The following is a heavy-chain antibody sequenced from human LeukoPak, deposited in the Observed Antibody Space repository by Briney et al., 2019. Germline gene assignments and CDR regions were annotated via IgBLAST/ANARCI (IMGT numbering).Heavy chain of an antibody. CDR2: ISSSSSYI. Sequence: GGSLRLSCAASGFTFSSYSMNWVRQAPGKGLEWVSSISSSSSYIYYADSVKGRFTISRDNAKNSLYLQMNSLRAEDTAVYYCALNQLPSVVPAAIPAEVTYYYYMDVWGKGTTVTVSS. CDR1: GFTFSSYS. J-gene: IGHJ6*03. CDR3: ALNQLPSVVPAAIPAEVTYYYYMDV. D-gene: IGHD2-2*02. V-gene: IGHV3-21*01.